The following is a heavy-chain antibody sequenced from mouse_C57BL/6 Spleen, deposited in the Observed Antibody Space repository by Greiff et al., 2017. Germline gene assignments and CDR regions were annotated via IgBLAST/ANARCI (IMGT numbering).Heavy chain of an antibody. V-gene: IGHV5-12*01. CDR1: GFTFSDYY. J-gene: IGHJ2*01. D-gene: IGHD1-1*01. Sequence: EVKLVESGGGLVQPGGSLKLSCAASGFTFSDYYMYWVRQTPEKRLEWVAYISNGGGSTYYPDTVKGRFTISRDNAKNTLYLQMSRLKSEDTAMYYCARDYYGTLDYWGQGTTLTVSS. CDR2: ISNGGGST. CDR3: ARDYYGTLDY.